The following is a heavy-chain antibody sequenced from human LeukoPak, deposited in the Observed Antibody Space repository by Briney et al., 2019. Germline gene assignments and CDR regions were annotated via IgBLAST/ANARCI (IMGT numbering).Heavy chain of an antibody. V-gene: IGHV4-39*07. J-gene: IGHJ4*02. D-gene: IGHD2-2*01. CDR1: GGSISSSSYY. CDR3: ARASRYCSSTSCPAAIDY. CDR2: IYYSGST. Sequence: SETLSLTCTVSGGSISSSSYYWGWIRQPQGKGLEWIGSIYYSGSTYYNPSLKSRVTISVDTSKNQFSLKLSSVTAADTAVYYCARASRYCSSTSCPAAIDYWGQGTLVTVSS.